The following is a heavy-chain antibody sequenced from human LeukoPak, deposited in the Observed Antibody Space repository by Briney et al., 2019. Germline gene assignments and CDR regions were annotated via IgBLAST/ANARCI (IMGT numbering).Heavy chain of an antibody. CDR2: IKQDGSEK. J-gene: IGHJ5*02. CDR3: ARDRGELLWFGESFNWFDP. Sequence: AGGSLRLSCAASGFTFSSYWMSWVRQAPGKGLEWVAIIKQDGSEKYYVDSVKGRFTISRDNAKNSLYLQMNSLRAEDTAMYYCARDRGELLWFGESFNWFDPWGQGTLVTVSS. CDR1: GFTFSSYW. V-gene: IGHV3-7*01. D-gene: IGHD3-10*01.